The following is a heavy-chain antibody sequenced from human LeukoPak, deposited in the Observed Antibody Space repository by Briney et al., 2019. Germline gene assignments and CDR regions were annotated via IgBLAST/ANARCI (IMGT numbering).Heavy chain of an antibody. V-gene: IGHV3-23*01. CDR3: EGWIKPFEY. J-gene: IGHJ4*02. CDR1: GFTFSSYA. Sequence: GGSLRLSCVVSGFTFSSYAMSWVRQAPGKGLEWVSGISGSGGSTYYADSVKGRFTISRDNVKNTLYLQMNSLRAEDTAVYYCEGWIKPFEYWGQGTLVTVSS. D-gene: IGHD5-18*01. CDR2: ISGSGGST.